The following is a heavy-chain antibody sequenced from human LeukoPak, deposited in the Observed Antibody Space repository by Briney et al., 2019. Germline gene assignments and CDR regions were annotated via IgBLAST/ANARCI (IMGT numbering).Heavy chain of an antibody. CDR3: ARHVVAVGFDY. J-gene: IGHJ4*02. V-gene: IGHV3-7*01. CDR1: GFIFSGYW. Sequence: GGSLRLSCAASGFIFSGYWMTWVRQAPGKGLEWVANIKQDGSEKYYVDTVKGRFTISRDNAKNSLYLQMNSLRAEDTAVYYCARHVVAVGFDYWGQGTLVTVSS. CDR2: IKQDGSEK. D-gene: IGHD3-22*01.